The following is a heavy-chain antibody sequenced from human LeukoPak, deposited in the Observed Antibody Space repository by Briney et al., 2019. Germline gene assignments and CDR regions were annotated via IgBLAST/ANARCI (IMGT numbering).Heavy chain of an antibody. J-gene: IGHJ3*02. D-gene: IGHD2-8*02. CDR3: GGSVVYAIFAFDI. Sequence: GSSVKVSCKASGGTFSSYAISWVRQAPGQGLEWMGGIIPIFGTAKCAQKFQGRVTITTDESTSTAYMELSSLRSEDTAVYYCGGSVVYAIFAFDIWGQGTMVTVSS. CDR1: GGTFSSYA. CDR2: IIPIFGTA. V-gene: IGHV1-69*05.